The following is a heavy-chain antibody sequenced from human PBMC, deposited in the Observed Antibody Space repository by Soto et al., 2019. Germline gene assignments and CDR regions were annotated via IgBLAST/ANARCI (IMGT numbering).Heavy chain of an antibody. CDR1: GYSFTSYW. D-gene: IGHD3-10*01. V-gene: IGHV5-51*01. J-gene: IGHJ4*02. Sequence: GESLKISCKGSGYSFTSYWIGWVRQMPWKGLEWMGIIYPGDSDTTYSPSFQGQVTISADKSISTAYLQWSSLKASDTAMYYCAREVTSTAIDYWGQGTRGTVSS. CDR3: AREVTSTAIDY. CDR2: IYPGDSDT.